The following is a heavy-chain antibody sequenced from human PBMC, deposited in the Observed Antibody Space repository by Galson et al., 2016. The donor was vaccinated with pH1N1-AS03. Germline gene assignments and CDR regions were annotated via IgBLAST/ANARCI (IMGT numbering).Heavy chain of an antibody. CDR3: TRGRGSYGMDV. V-gene: IGHV1-69*05. Sequence: SVKVSCKASGDTLKNYIISWVRQAPGQGLEWTGGFDPRFGTARYAQNLQGRVTITRDTSASKAYMELSSLRSEDTAVYYCTRGRGSYGMDVWGQGTTVTVSS. CDR2: FDPRFGTA. CDR1: GDTLKNYI. D-gene: IGHD1-26*01. J-gene: IGHJ6*02.